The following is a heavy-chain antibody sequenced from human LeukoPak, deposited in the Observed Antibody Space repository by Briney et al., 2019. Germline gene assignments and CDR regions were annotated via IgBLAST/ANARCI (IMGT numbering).Heavy chain of an antibody. CDR3: ARAIFMASDALDI. CDR1: GFTFSSYA. V-gene: IGHV3-23*01. J-gene: IGHJ3*02. Sequence: GGSLRLSCAASGFTFSSYAMSWVRQAPGKGLEWVSAISGSGGSTYYADSVKGRFTISRDNSKNTLYLQMNSLRAEDTAEYYCARAIFMASDALDIWGQGTMVTVSS. D-gene: IGHD3-3*02. CDR2: ISGSGGST.